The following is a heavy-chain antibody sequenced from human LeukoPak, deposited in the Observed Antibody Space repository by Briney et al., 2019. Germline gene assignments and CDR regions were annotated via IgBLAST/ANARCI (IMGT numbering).Heavy chain of an antibody. D-gene: IGHD4-17*01. Sequence: SETLSLTCAVYGGSFSGYYWSWIRQPPGKGLEWIGEINHSGSTNYNPSLKSRVTISVDTSKNQFSLKLSSVTAADTAVYYCARDTYGDYDAGWFDPWGQGTLVTVSS. CDR3: ARDTYGDYDAGWFDP. CDR2: INHSGST. J-gene: IGHJ5*02. V-gene: IGHV4-34*01. CDR1: GGSFSGYY.